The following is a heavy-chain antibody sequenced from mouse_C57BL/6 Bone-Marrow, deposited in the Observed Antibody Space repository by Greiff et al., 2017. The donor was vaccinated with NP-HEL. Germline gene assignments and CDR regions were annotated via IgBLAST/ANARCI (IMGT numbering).Heavy chain of an antibody. Sequence: VQLKQSGAELVRPGASVKLSCTASGFNIKDDYMHWVKQRPEQGLEWIGWIDPENGDTEYASKFQGKATITADTSSNTAYLQLSSLTSEDTAVYYCTTMRTGRYFDYWGQGTTLTVSS. CDR1: GFNIKDDY. V-gene: IGHV14-4*01. D-gene: IGHD4-1*01. CDR2: IDPENGDT. J-gene: IGHJ2*01. CDR3: TTMRTGRYFDY.